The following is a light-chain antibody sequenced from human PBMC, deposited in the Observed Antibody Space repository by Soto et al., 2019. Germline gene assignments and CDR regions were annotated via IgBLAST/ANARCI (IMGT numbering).Light chain of an antibody. Sequence: TQPASVSGSPGQSATISCTGTSSDVGSYNRVSWYQQPPGTAPKLMIYEVSNRPSGVPDRFSGSKSGNTASLTISGLQAEDEADYYCCSYTTSNTRQIVFGTGTKVTVL. CDR1: SSDVGSYNR. V-gene: IGLV2-18*02. J-gene: IGLJ1*01. CDR3: CSYTTSNTRQIV. CDR2: EVS.